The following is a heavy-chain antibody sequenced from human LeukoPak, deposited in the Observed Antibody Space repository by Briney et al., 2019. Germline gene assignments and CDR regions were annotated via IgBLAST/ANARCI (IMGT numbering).Heavy chain of an antibody. J-gene: IGHJ6*03. V-gene: IGHV4-59*11. CDR2: ISYSGST. Sequence: SETLSLTCTVSGGSISSQHWSWIRQPPGKELEWIGLISYSGSTYYNPSLESRVTISRDTSRNQFSLKLSSVTAADTAVYYCTRDRNGGDYYYLDVWGKGTTVTVSS. CDR3: TRDRNGGDYYYLDV. D-gene: IGHD3-16*01. CDR1: GGSISSQH.